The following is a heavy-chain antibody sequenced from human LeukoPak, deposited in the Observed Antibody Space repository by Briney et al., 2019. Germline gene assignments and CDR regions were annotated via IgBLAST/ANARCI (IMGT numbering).Heavy chain of an antibody. J-gene: IGHJ4*02. V-gene: IGHV3-33*01. CDR1: GLIFSTYG. CDR2: IWYDGSNK. D-gene: IGHD1-26*01. Sequence: GGSLRLSCAASGLIFSTYGMHWVRQAPGKGLEWVAVIWYDGSNKYYADSVKGRFTISRDNSRDTLYLQMNSVRVEDTAVYYCARAVGPFDYWGQGTLLTVSS. CDR3: ARAVGPFDY.